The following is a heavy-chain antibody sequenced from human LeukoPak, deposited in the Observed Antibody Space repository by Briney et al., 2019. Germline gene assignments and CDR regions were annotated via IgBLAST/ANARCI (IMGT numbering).Heavy chain of an antibody. J-gene: IGHJ4*02. CDR2: IYYSGST. Sequence: PSQTLSLTCSVSGCSINSGDYYWSWIRQSPGKGLEWIGYIYYSGSTYYNPSLNNRVTISADTSKNQCSLKVNSVTAADTAVYYGARGGPGRSSWYAGVYSAYWGQGTLVTVSS. D-gene: IGHD6-13*01. CDR1: GCSINSGDYY. V-gene: IGHV4-30-4*01. CDR3: ARGGPGRSSWYAGVYSAY.